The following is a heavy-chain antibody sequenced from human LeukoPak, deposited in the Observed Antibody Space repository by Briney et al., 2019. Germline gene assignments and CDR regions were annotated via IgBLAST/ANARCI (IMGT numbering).Heavy chain of an antibody. CDR2: IYYSGST. J-gene: IGHJ3*02. CDR1: GGSISSSSYY. D-gene: IGHD4-17*01. CDR3: ADYGDYAFDI. Sequence: SETLSLTCTVSGGSISSSSYYWGWIRQPPGKGLEWIGSIYYSGSTYYNPSLKSRVTISVDTSKNQFSLKLSSVTAADTAVYYCADYGDYAFDIWGQGTMVTVSS. V-gene: IGHV4-39*01.